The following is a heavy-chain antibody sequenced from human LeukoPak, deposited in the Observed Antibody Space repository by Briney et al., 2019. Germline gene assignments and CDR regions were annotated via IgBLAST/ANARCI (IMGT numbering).Heavy chain of an antibody. D-gene: IGHD3-22*01. CDR1: GYTFTNLG. Sequence: ASVKVSCKASGYTFTNLGISWVRQAPGQGLEWMGWISAYNGNTNYAQELQGRVTMTTDTSTSTAYMELRSLRSDDTAVYYCARTYYYDSSGYYYGHWFDPWGQGTLVTVSS. V-gene: IGHV1-18*01. J-gene: IGHJ5*02. CDR3: ARTYYYDSSGYYYGHWFDP. CDR2: ISAYNGNT.